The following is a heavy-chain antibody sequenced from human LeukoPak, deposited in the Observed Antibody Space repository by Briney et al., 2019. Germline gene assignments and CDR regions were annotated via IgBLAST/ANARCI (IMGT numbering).Heavy chain of an antibody. D-gene: IGHD6-19*01. CDR2: IIHIFGTA. V-gene: IGHV1-69*05. J-gene: IGHJ4*02. Sequence: GASVKASCKASGATFTSYAITWVRRAPGQGLKWMGGIIHIFGTANYAQKFQGSVTITTDESTSTAYMELSSLRSEDTAVYYCARARIAVAGNEGLFDYWGQGTLVTVSS. CDR3: ARARIAVAGNEGLFDY. CDR1: GATFTSYA.